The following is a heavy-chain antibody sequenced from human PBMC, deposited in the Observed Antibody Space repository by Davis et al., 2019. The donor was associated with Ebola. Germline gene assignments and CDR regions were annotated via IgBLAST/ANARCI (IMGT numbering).Heavy chain of an antibody. CDR3: AGVGDLFDY. D-gene: IGHD4-17*01. CDR1: GGSISSYY. CDR2: IYYSGST. J-gene: IGHJ4*02. V-gene: IGHV4-59*01. Sequence: SETLSLTCTVSGGSISSYYWSWIRQPPGKGLEWIGYIYYSGSTNYNPSLKSRVTISVDTSKNQFSLKLSSVTAADTAVYYCAGVGDLFDYWGQGTLVTVSS.